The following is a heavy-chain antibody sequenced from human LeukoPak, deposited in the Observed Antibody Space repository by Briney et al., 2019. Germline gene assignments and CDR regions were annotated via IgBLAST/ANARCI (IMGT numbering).Heavy chain of an antibody. V-gene: IGHV4-59*01. CDR2: IYYSGRT. CDR3: ARDRGDGPGY. Sequence: SETLSLTCSVSGGSISSYYWSWIRQPPGRGLEWIGYIYYSGRTSYNPSLKSRVTISVDTSKNQFSLRLSSVTAADTAVYYCARDRGDGPGYWGQGTLVTVSS. D-gene: IGHD3-10*01. CDR1: GGSISSYY. J-gene: IGHJ4*02.